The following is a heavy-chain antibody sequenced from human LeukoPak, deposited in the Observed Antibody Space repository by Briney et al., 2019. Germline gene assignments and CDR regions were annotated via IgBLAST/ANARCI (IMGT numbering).Heavy chain of an antibody. J-gene: IGHJ6*02. CDR2: ISGSGGST. Sequence: PGGSLRLSCAASGFTFSSYAMSWVRQAPGKGLEWVSAISGSGGSTYYADSVKGRFTISRDNSKNTLYLQMNSLRAEDTAVYYCAKDPPIAAADPYYYYGMDVWGQGTTVTVSS. D-gene: IGHD6-13*01. V-gene: IGHV3-23*01. CDR3: AKDPPIAAADPYYYYGMDV. CDR1: GFTFSSYA.